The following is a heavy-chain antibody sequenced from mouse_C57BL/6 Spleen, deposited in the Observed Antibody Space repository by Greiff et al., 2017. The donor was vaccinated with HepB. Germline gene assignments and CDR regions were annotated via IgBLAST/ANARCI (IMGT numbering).Heavy chain of an antibody. J-gene: IGHJ4*01. V-gene: IGHV5-17*01. CDR2: ISSGSSTI. CDR3: ARPYYGSAMDY. D-gene: IGHD1-1*01. CDR1: GFTFSDYG. Sequence: EVHLVESGGGLVKPGGSLKLSCAASGFTFSDYGMHWVRQAPEKGLEWVAYISSGSSTIYYADKVKGRFTISRDNAKNTLFLQMTSLRSEDTAMYYCARPYYGSAMDYWGQGTSVTVSS.